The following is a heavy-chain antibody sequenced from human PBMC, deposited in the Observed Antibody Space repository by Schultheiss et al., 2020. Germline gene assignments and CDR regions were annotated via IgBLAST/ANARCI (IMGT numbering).Heavy chain of an antibody. CDR1: GASVSSDFDY. CDR3: ARASTVAGPGPALDY. J-gene: IGHJ4*02. Sequence: GSLRLSCAVSGASVSSDFDYWTWIRQPPGKGLEWIGCFYYGGSTKYNPSLKSRVTISVDTSKNQFSLNLKSVTAADRAVYFCARASTVAGPGPALDYWGQGILVTVSS. D-gene: IGHD6-19*01. CDR2: FYYGGST. V-gene: IGHV4-61*01.